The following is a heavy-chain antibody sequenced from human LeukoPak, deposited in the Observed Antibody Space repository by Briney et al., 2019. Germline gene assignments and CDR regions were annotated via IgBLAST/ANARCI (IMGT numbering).Heavy chain of an antibody. D-gene: IGHD1-26*01. CDR1: GFTFSSYA. J-gene: IGHJ4*02. CDR2: ISGSGGNT. CDR3: AKDGDGGSYYVLFDY. Sequence: GGSLRLSCAASGFTFSSYAMSWVRQAPGKGLEWVSVISGSGGNTYYADSVKGRFTISRDNSESTLFLQMNSLRDEDTAVYYCAKDGDGGSYYVLFDYWGQGALVTVSS. V-gene: IGHV3-23*01.